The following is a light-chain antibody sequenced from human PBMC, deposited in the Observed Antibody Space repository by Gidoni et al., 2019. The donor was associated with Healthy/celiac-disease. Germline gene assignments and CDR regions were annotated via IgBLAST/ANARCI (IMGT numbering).Light chain of an antibody. V-gene: IGKV1-39*01. J-gene: IGKJ4*01. CDR1: QSISSY. Sequence: SQMTQSPSSLSASVGARVTITCRASQSISSYLNWYQQKPGKAPKLLIYAASSLQSGVPSRFSGSGSGTDFTLTISSLQPEDFATYYCQQSYSTLLTFGGGTKVEIK. CDR2: AAS. CDR3: QQSYSTLLT.